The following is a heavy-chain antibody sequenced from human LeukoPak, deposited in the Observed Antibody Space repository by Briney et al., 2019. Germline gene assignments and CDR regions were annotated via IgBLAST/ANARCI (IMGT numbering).Heavy chain of an antibody. J-gene: IGHJ6*03. V-gene: IGHV4-39*07. CDR1: GGSISSSSYY. CDR3: ARGLSSPPYYYYYVDV. Sequence: SETLSLTCTVSGGSISSSSYYWGWIRQPPGKGLEWIGSIYYSGSTYYNPSLKSRVTISVDTSKNQFSLKLSSVTAADTAVYYCARGLSSPPYYYYYVDVWGKGTTVTVSS. D-gene: IGHD6-13*01. CDR2: IYYSGST.